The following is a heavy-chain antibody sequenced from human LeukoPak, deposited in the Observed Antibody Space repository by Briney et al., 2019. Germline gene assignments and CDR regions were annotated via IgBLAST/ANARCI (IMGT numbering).Heavy chain of an antibody. Sequence: GESLKISCKGSGYSFTSYWIGWVRQMPGKGLEWMGIIYPGDSDTRYSPSFQGQVTISADKSIRTVYLQWTSLKASDTAMYYCATPAPRLGSYYNRDAFDMWGQGTMVTVSS. D-gene: IGHD3-10*01. CDR2: IYPGDSDT. J-gene: IGHJ3*02. CDR1: GYSFTSYW. CDR3: ATPAPRLGSYYNRDAFDM. V-gene: IGHV5-51*01.